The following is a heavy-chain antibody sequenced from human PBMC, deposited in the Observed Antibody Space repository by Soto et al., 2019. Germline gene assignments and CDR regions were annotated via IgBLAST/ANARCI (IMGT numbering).Heavy chain of an antibody. V-gene: IGHV1-69*02. J-gene: IGHJ5*02. CDR2: IIPILGIA. Sequence: QVQLVQSGAEVKKPGSSVKVSCKASGGTFSSYTISWVRQDPGQGLEWLGRIIPILGIANYAQKFQGRVTMSEDKSTRTYYMELSSLRSEDTAVYYCARQDGWFDPWGQGTLVTVSS. CDR3: ARQDGWFDP. CDR1: GGTFSSYT.